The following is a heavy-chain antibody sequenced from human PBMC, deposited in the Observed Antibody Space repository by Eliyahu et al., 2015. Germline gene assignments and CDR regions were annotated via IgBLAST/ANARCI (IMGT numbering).Heavy chain of an antibody. Sequence: EVQLVESGGGLVQPGRSLRLSCAASGFXFDDYAMHWVRQAPGKGLEWVSGISWNSGSIGYADSVKGRFTISRDNAKNSLYLQMNSLRAEDTALYYCVQASDSSGYYPDYWGQGTLVTVSS. CDR2: ISWNSGSI. J-gene: IGHJ4*02. CDR1: GFXFDDYA. V-gene: IGHV3-9*01. D-gene: IGHD3-22*01. CDR3: VQASDSSGYYPDY.